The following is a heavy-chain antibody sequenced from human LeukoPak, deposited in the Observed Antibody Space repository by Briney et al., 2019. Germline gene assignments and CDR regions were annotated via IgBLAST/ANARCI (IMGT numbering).Heavy chain of an antibody. J-gene: IGHJ3*02. V-gene: IGHV4-4*02. D-gene: IGHD6-6*01. CDR3: ARVRAARRVNDGFDI. Sequence: SETLSLTCDVSGGSITQTNYWTWVRQPPGKGLEWIGEINHSGSTKYNPSLKSRVTISVDTSKNQFSLELTSVTAADTAVYYCARVRAARRVNDGFDIWGQGTMVTVSS. CDR1: GGSITQTNY. CDR2: INHSGST.